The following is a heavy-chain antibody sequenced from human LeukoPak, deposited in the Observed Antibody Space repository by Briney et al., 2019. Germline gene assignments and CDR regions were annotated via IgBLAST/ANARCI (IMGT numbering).Heavy chain of an antibody. D-gene: IGHD3-16*02. V-gene: IGHV1-2*02. J-gene: IGHJ4*02. CDR3: ARAYYDYVWGSYRTDNYFDY. Sequence: ASVKVSCKASGYTFTGYYMHWVRQAPGQGREWMGWINPNSGGTNYAQKFQGRVTMTRDTSISTAYMELSRLRSDDTAVYYCARAYYDYVWGSYRTDNYFDYWGQGTLVTVSS. CDR1: GYTFTGYY. CDR2: INPNSGGT.